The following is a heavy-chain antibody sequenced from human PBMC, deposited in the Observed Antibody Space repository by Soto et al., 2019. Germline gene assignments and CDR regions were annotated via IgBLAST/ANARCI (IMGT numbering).Heavy chain of an antibody. V-gene: IGHV4-31*03. CDR3: ARPVGVAAAGPFDY. CDR1: GGSISSGGYY. D-gene: IGHD6-13*01. CDR2: IYYGGST. J-gene: IGHJ4*02. Sequence: QVQLQESGPGLVKPSQTLSLTCTVSGGSISSGGYYWSWIRQHPGKGLEWIGYIYYGGSTYYNPSLKSRVTMSLDTSKNQFSLKLSSVTAADTAVYYCARPVGVAAAGPFDYWGQGTLVTVSS.